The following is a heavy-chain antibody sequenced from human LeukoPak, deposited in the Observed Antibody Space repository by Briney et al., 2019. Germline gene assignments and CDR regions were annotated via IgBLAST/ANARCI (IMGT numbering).Heavy chain of an antibody. D-gene: IGHD6-19*01. Sequence: SETLSLTCTVSGGSISSYYWSWIRQPPGKGLEWIGYISYSGSTNYSPSLKSRVTISVDTSKKQSSLKLRSVTAADTAVYYCARHTSSGWYFIDYWGKGTLVTVSS. V-gene: IGHV4-59*08. CDR1: GGSISSYY. CDR3: ARHTSSGWYFIDY. CDR2: ISYSGST. J-gene: IGHJ4*02.